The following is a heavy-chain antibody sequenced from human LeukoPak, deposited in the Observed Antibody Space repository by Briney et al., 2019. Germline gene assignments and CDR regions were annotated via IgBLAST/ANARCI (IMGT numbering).Heavy chain of an antibody. J-gene: IGHJ6*03. CDR2: IYPGDSDT. V-gene: IGHV5-51*01. Sequence: GESLKISCKASGYSFTSYWIAWVRQMPGKGLEWMGIIYPGDSDTRYSPSFQGQVTILADKSINTAYLQWSSLKASDTAMYYCARGGGSSRLGAYYYYMDVWGKGTTVTISS. CDR3: ARGGGSSRLGAYYYYMDV. CDR1: GYSFTSYW. D-gene: IGHD6-13*01.